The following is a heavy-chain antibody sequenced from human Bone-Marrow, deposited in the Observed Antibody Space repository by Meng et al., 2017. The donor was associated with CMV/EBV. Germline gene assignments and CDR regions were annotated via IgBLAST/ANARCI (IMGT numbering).Heavy chain of an antibody. Sequence: GESRKISCAASGFTFSSYGMHWVRQAPGKGLEWVAFIRYDGSNKYYADSVKGRFTISRDNSKNTLYLQRNSLGAEDTAVYYCAKDPLYCSSTSCFSPYYYYGMDVWGQATTVTVSS. D-gene: IGHD2-2*01. J-gene: IGHJ6*02. CDR3: AKDPLYCSSTSCFSPYYYYGMDV. V-gene: IGHV3-30*02. CDR1: GFTFSSYG. CDR2: IRYDGSNK.